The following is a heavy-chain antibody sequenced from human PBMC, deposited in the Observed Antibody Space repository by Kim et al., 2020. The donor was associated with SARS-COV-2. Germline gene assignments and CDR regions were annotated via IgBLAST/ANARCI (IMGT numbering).Heavy chain of an antibody. CDR2: IYYSGST. D-gene: IGHD4-17*01. Sequence: SETLSLTCTVSGGSISSSSYYWGWIRQPPGKGLEWIGSIYYSGSTYYNPSLKSRVTISVDTSKNQFSLKLSSVTAADTAVYYCARDHKYDYGDYAWLPTASNWFDPWGQGTLVTVSS. J-gene: IGHJ5*02. CDR3: ARDHKYDYGDYAWLPTASNWFDP. V-gene: IGHV4-39*07. CDR1: GGSISSSSYY.